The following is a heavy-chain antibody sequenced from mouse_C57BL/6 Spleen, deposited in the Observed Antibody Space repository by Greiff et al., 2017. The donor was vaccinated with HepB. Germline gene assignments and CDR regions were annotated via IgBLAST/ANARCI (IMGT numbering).Heavy chain of an antibody. CDR2: INHNNGGT. Sequence: VQLQQSGPELVKPGASVKIPCKASGYTFTDYNMDWVKQSLGKSLEWIGDINHNNGGTIYNQKFKGKATFTVDKSYSTAYMELRSLTSEDTAVYYCARSGQYYGRSPPYAMDYWGQGTSVTVSS. J-gene: IGHJ4*01. CDR1: GYTFTDYN. D-gene: IGHD1-1*01. CDR3: ARSGQYYGRSPPYAMDY. V-gene: IGHV1-18*01.